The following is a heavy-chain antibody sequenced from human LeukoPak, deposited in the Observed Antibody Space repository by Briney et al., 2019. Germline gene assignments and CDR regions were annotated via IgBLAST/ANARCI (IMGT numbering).Heavy chain of an antibody. D-gene: IGHD3-16*01. CDR2: IWYDGSNK. Sequence: QPGGSLRLSCAASGFTFSSYGMHWVRQAPGKGLEWVAVIWYDGSNKYYADSVKGRFTISRDNSKNTLYLQMNSLRAEDTAVYYCARDQGGTSNYYYGMDVWGQGTTVTVSS. CDR3: ARDQGGTSNYYYGMDV. V-gene: IGHV3-33*01. J-gene: IGHJ6*02. CDR1: GFTFSSYG.